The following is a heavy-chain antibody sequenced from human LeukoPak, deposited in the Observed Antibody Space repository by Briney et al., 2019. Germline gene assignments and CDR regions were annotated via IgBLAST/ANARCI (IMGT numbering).Heavy chain of an antibody. CDR2: ISAYNGNT. CDR3: ERAQWELLSRALLGPPYFYY. CDR1: GYTFTIYG. J-gene: IGHJ4*02. Sequence: GASVRVSCTASGYTFTIYGISWVRQAPGQGLEWMGWISAYNGNTNYAQKLQGRVNITTDTSTSTAYMEMRRLRSEETDVYYCERAQWELLSRALLGPPYFYYWGQGTLVTVSS. D-gene: IGHD1-26*01. V-gene: IGHV1-18*01.